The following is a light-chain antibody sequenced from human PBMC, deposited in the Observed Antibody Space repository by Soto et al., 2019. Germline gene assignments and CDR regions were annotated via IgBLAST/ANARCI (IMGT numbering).Light chain of an antibody. J-gene: IGLJ1*01. V-gene: IGLV2-18*02. CDR1: SSDVGSYNR. CDR3: NSYTGSSTYV. Sequence: QSALTQPPSVSGSPGQSGAITCTGTSSDVGSYNRVSWYQKPPGAAPKLMIYEVSNRPSGVPDRFSGSKSGNTASLTISWLQAEDEADYYCNSYTGSSTYVFGTGTKLTVL. CDR2: EVS.